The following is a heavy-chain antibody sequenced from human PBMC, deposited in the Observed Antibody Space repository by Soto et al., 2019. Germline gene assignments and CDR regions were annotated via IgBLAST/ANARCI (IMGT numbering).Heavy chain of an antibody. D-gene: IGHD3-10*01. CDR2: ISGSGGST. CDR1: GFTFSSYA. V-gene: IGHV3-23*01. Sequence: EVQLLESGGGLVQPGGSLRLSCAASGFTFSSYAMSWVRQAPGKGLEWVSAISGSGGSTYYADSVKGRFTISRDNSKNTLYLQMNSLRAEDTAVYHCAKSLGYYYGSGSSNWFDPWGQGTLVTVSS. J-gene: IGHJ5*02. CDR3: AKSLGYYYGSGSSNWFDP.